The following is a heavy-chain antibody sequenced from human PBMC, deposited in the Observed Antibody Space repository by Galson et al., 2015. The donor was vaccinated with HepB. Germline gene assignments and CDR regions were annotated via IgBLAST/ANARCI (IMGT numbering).Heavy chain of an antibody. J-gene: IGHJ4*02. V-gene: IGHV3-30*04. Sequence: SLRLSCAASGFSVSTHAMHWVRQSPGKGLEWVAVISYDGTIQWYADSVKGRFIISRDTSKNTLYLQMNSLRLEDTAVYYCARDRVEQGLEHHFDDWGQGTLVTVSS. CDR3: ARDRVEQGLEHHFDD. D-gene: IGHD6-19*01. CDR2: ISYDGTIQ. CDR1: GFSVSTHA.